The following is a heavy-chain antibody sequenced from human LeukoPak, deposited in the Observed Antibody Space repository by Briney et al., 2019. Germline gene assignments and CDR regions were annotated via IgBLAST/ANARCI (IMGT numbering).Heavy chain of an antibody. Sequence: QPGGSLRLSCAASGFTFSSYAMSWVRQAPGKWLEWVSAISASGGSTYYADSVRGRFTISRDKSKNTLYLQMNSLRAEDTAVYYCAKEGSSGWYSFFDYWGQGTLVTVSS. CDR3: AKEGSSGWYSFFDY. J-gene: IGHJ4*02. D-gene: IGHD6-19*01. CDR1: GFTFSSYA. V-gene: IGHV3-23*01. CDR2: ISASGGST.